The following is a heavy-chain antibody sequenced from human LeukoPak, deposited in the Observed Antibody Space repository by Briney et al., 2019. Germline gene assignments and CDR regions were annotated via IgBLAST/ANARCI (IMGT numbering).Heavy chain of an antibody. Sequence: ASVNVSCKTSGYTFSTYGVSWVRQAPGQGLEWMGWISAYNGNTNYAQKVQGRVTMTTDTSTSTAYMELMSLISDDTAVYYCARVGGRMGAPEVYFYYYGMDVWGQGTTVTVSS. CDR1: GYTFSTYG. V-gene: IGHV1-18*01. CDR3: ARVGGRMGAPEVYFYYYGMDV. J-gene: IGHJ6*02. D-gene: IGHD1-26*01. CDR2: ISAYNGNT.